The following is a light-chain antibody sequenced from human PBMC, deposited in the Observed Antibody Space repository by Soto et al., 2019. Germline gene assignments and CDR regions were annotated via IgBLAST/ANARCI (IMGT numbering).Light chain of an antibody. Sequence: QSALTQPRSVSGSPGQSVTISCSGTSSDVGYYNYVSWYQQHPGKAPKLMIYDVSKRPSGVPDRFSGSKSGNTASLTISELQAEDEGDYYCCSYAGSYTLVFGGGTKVTVL. CDR2: DVS. J-gene: IGLJ2*01. CDR1: SSDVGYYNY. CDR3: CSYAGSYTLV. V-gene: IGLV2-11*01.